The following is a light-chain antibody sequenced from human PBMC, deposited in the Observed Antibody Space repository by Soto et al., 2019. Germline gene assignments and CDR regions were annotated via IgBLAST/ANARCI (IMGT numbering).Light chain of an antibody. CDR1: SSDVGAYDY. V-gene: IGLV2-14*01. CDR2: EVS. J-gene: IGLJ1*01. Sequence: QSSLTQPASLSGSPGQSITISCTVTSSDVGAYDYVSWYQHHPGKAPKLMIFEVSNRPSGVSNRFSGSKSGNTASLTISGLQAEDEADYYCCSYRCSSTLYVFGTGTKVTVL. CDR3: CSYRCSSTLYV.